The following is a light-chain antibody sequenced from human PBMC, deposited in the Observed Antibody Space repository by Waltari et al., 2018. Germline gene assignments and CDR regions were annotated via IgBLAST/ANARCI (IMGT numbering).Light chain of an antibody. Sequence: QSALTQPASVSGSPGQSISISCIGTSRDVGPYNLVSWYQHHPGKAPNLIVFEASKRPSGVSNRFSGSKAANTASLIISGLQADDEADYYCCSYAGSGSWVFGGGTKVTVI. CDR3: CSYAGSGSWV. J-gene: IGLJ3*02. CDR1: SRDVGPYNL. CDR2: EAS. V-gene: IGLV2-23*01.